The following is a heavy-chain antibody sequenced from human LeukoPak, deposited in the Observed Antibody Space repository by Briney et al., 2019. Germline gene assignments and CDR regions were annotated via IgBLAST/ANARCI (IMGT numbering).Heavy chain of an antibody. V-gene: IGHV1-2*02. Sequence: GSSVKVSCKASGGTFSSYYMHWVRQAPGQGLEWMGWINPNSGGTNYAQKFQGRVTMTRDTSISTAYMELSRLRSDDTAVYYCARDGFRWLRGSFGYWGQGTLVTVSS. CDR1: GGTFSSYY. D-gene: IGHD5-12*01. CDR3: ARDGFRWLRGSFGY. CDR2: INPNSGGT. J-gene: IGHJ4*02.